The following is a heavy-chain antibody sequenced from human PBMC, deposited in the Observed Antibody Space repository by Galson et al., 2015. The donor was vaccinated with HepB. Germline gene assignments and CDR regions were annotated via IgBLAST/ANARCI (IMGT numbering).Heavy chain of an antibody. CDR1: GFTVSSNY. CDR3: ARDHPHSGCDY. V-gene: IGHV3-53*01. D-gene: IGHD3-10*01. Sequence: SLRLSCAASGFTVSSNYMSWVRQAPGKGLEWVSVIYSGGSTYYADFVKGRFTISRDNSKNTLYLQMNSLRAEDTAVYYCARDHPHSGCDYWGQGTLVTVSS. CDR2: IYSGGST. J-gene: IGHJ4*02.